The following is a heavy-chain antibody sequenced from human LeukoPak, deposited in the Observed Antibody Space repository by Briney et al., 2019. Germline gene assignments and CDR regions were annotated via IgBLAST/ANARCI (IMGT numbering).Heavy chain of an antibody. CDR3: ARLRYYDSSGYTFDN. CDR1: GGAITSSIYY. CDR2: IYYSGTT. D-gene: IGHD3-22*01. Sequence: SETLSLTCTVSGGAITSSIYYFSWVRQPRGRGLECFGYIYYSGTTYYSPCLKSRVTMSVDTSQNQFSLKLRSVTAADTAVYYRARLRYYDSSGYTFDNWGHGTLVTVSS. J-gene: IGHJ4*01. V-gene: IGHV4-30-4*01.